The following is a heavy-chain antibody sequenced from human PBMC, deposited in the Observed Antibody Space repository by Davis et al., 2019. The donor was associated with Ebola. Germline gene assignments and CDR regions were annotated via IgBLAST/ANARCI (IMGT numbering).Heavy chain of an antibody. J-gene: IGHJ6*02. CDR2: INSDGSST. D-gene: IGHD2-15*01. Sequence: HTGGSLRLSCAASGFTFSSYWMHWVRQAPGKGLVWVSRINSDGSSTSYADSVKGRFTISRDNAKNTLYLQMNSLRAEDTAVYYCAKEKQWSYGMDVWGQGTTVTVSS. CDR1: GFTFSSYW. V-gene: IGHV3-74*01. CDR3: AKEKQWSYGMDV.